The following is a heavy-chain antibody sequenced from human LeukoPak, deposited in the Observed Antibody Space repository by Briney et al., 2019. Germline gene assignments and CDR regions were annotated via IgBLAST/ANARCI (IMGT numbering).Heavy chain of an antibody. CDR1: GFTLSSYW. J-gene: IGHJ4*02. CDR3: AIEDYIGPVVY. D-gene: IGHD4-11*01. Sequence: GGSLRLSCAASGFTLSSYWMSWVRQAPGKGLEWVANIKQDGNEKNYVDSVKGRFTISRDNAKNSLYLQMNSLRAEDTAVYYCAIEDYIGPVVYWGQGTLVTVSS. V-gene: IGHV3-7*02. CDR2: IKQDGNEK.